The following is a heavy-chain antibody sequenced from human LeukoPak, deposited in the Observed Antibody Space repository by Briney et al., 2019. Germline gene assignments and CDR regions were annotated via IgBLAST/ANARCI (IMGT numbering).Heavy chain of an antibody. CDR2: IYTSGSM. CDR3: TKGRGI. Sequence: PSETLSLTCTVSGGSISSGSYDWYWIRQPAGKGLELIGHIYTSGSMNYNPSLKSRVTISVDTSKNQFSLKLTSVTAADTAVYYCTKGRGIWGQGTLVTVSS. CDR1: GGSISSGSYD. J-gene: IGHJ4*02. D-gene: IGHD3-10*01. V-gene: IGHV4-61*09.